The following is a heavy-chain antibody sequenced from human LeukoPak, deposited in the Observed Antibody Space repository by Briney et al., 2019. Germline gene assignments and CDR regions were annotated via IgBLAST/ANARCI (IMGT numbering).Heavy chain of an antibody. V-gene: IGHV4-59*01. Sequence: SETLSLTCTVSGGSISSYYWSWIQQAPGMGLEWIGYIYHSGSTNYNPSLQSRVTISVDTSKNQFSLKLNSVTAADTAVYYCAGGKQWLSFDNWGQGTLVTVSS. J-gene: IGHJ4*02. D-gene: IGHD6-19*01. CDR1: GGSISSYY. CDR3: AGGKQWLSFDN. CDR2: IYHSGST.